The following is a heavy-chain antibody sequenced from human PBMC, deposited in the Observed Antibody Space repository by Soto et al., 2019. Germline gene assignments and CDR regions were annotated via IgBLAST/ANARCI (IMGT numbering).Heavy chain of an antibody. Sequence: QVQLVQSGAEVRQPASSVKVSCKTSGATFSSYAITWVRQAPGQGLGWMGGIVPTVDTSTYAQKFQGRVTITADKFTNTVYMELSSLRSDDTAVYYCVRVVAIPGYPDNWGQGTLVTVSS. CDR1: GATFSSYA. D-gene: IGHD5-12*01. J-gene: IGHJ4*02. CDR3: VRVVAIPGYPDN. V-gene: IGHV1-69*14. CDR2: IVPTVDTS.